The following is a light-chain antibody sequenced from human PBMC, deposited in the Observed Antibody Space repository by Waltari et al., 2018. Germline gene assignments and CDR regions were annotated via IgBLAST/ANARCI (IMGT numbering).Light chain of an antibody. V-gene: IGLV2-23*02. CDR2: DVT. J-gene: IGLJ1*01. CDR1: SSDVGSYNL. Sequence: QSALTQPASVSGSPGQSITISCTGTSSDVGSYNLVSWYQLHPGKAPKLLIYDVTKRPSGVSNRFSGSKSGNTASLTISGLQAEDEADYYCCSYAGSSAYVFGTGTTVTVL. CDR3: CSYAGSSAYV.